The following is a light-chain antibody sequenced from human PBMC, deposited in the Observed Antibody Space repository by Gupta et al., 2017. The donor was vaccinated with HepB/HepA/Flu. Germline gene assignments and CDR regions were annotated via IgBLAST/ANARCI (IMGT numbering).Light chain of an antibody. CDR3: NSRDSSGSRVI. CDR1: SLRSFY. Sequence: SSELTQDPAVSVALGQTVRITRQGDSLRSFYASWYQQKPGQAPVFVIYAKNDRPSGIPDRFSGSHSGDTASLTITGTQAEDEADYYCNSRDSSGSRVIFGGGTKLTVL. J-gene: IGLJ2*01. CDR2: AKN. V-gene: IGLV3-19*01.